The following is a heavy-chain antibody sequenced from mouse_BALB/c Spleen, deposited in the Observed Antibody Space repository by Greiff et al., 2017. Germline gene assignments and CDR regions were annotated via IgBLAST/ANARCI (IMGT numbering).Heavy chain of an antibody. Sequence: EVQLQESGPDLVKPSQSLSLTCTVTGYSITSGYSWNWIRQLPGNKLEWMGYISYSGSTSYNPSLKSRISITRDTSKNQFFLQLNSVTTEDTATYYCARSDYGSSPWFAYWGQGTLVTVSA. D-gene: IGHD1-1*01. V-gene: IGHV3-1*02. J-gene: IGHJ3*01. CDR2: ISYSGST. CDR1: GYSITSGYS. CDR3: ARSDYGSSPWFAY.